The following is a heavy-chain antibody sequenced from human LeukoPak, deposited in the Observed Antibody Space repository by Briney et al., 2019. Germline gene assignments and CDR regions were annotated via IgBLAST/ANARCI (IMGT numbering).Heavy chain of an antibody. D-gene: IGHD6-6*01. CDR2: IRYDGSNK. J-gene: IGHJ4*02. V-gene: IGHV3-30*02. Sequence: PGGSLRLSCAASGFTFSSYGMHWVRQAPGKGLEWVAFIRYDGSNKYYADSVKGRFTISRDNSKNTLYLQMNSLRAEDTAVYYCAKVMAARLNYFDYWAQGTLVTVSS. CDR3: AKVMAARLNYFDY. CDR1: GFTFSSYG.